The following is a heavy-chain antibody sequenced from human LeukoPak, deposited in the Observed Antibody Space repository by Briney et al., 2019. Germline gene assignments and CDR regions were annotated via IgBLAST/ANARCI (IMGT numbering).Heavy chain of an antibody. V-gene: IGHV3-30*02. D-gene: IGHD3-22*01. CDR2: IWHDGSNQ. CDR3: AKDLSSGYACDY. CDR1: GFTFSRYG. J-gene: IGHJ4*02. Sequence: GGSLRLSCAASGFTFSRYGVHWVRQAPGKGLEWVAFIWHDGSNQYYSDSVKGRFTVSRDNSNNTLYLQMNSLRAEDAAVYYCAKDLSSGYACDYWGQGTLVTVSS.